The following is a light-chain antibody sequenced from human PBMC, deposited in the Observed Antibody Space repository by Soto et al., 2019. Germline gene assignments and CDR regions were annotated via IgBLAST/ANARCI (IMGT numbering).Light chain of an antibody. Sequence: IVVTQTTISLPVTPGEPASISGRASQSVSSSYLARYQQRPGQAPRLLIYGASSRATGIPDRFSGSGSGTDFTLTISRLEPEDFAVYYCQQYGISPITFGQ. V-gene: IGKV3-20*01. J-gene: IGKJ5*01. CDR1: QSVSSSY. CDR2: GAS. CDR3: QQYGISPIT.